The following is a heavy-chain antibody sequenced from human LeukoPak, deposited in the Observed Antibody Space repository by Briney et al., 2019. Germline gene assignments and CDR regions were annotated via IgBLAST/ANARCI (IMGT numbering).Heavy chain of an antibody. D-gene: IGHD2-2*01. V-gene: IGHV1-18*01. CDR2: ISAYNGNT. CDR3: ARSIVVVPAAIGEQTGGFDY. J-gene: IGHJ4*02. Sequence: ASVKVSCKASGYTFTSYGISWVRQAPGQGLEWMGWISAYNGNTNYAQKLQGRVTMTTDTSTSTAYMELRSLRSDDTAVYYCARSIVVVPAAIGEQTGGFDYWGQGTLVTVSS. CDR1: GYTFTSYG.